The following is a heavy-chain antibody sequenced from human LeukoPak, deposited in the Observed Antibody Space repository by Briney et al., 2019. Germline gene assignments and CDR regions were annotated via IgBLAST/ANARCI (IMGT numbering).Heavy chain of an antibody. D-gene: IGHD6-13*01. Sequence: PGGSLRLSCAASGFTFSRYAMSWLRQAPGKGLEWVGAISGSGSCTYYADSVKGQLTISRANSKNTLYLQMDSLRAVDPAVYYCAKTNKKQMVNDAFDIWGQGTMVTVSS. CDR1: GFTFSRYA. CDR2: ISGSGSCT. J-gene: IGHJ3*02. CDR3: AKTNKKQMVNDAFDI. V-gene: IGHV3-23*01.